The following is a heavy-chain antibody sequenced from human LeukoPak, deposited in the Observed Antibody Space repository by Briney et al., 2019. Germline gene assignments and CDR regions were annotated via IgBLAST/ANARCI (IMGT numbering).Heavy chain of an antibody. D-gene: IGHD3-10*01. CDR2: IYYSGST. CDR1: GGSISSGGYY. Sequence: SQTLSLTCTVSGGSISSGGYYWRWLRQHPGKGLEWIGYIYYSGSTYYNPSLKSRVTISVDTSKNQFSLKLTSVTAADTAVYYCARLPRYGSGGAGYYFYGMDVWGQGTTVTVSS. J-gene: IGHJ6*02. CDR3: ARLPRYGSGGAGYYFYGMDV. V-gene: IGHV4-31*03.